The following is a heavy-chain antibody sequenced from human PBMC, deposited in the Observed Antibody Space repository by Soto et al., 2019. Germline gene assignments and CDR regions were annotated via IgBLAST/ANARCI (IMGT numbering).Heavy chain of an antibody. CDR3: ARSSSSWYKVRPPRGWFDP. D-gene: IGHD6-13*01. Sequence: GESLKISCKGSGYSFTSYWIGWVRQMPGKGLEWMGIIYPGDSDTRYSPSFQGQVTISADKSISTAYLQWSSLKASDTAMYYCARSSSSWYKVRPPRGWFDPWGQGTLVTVSS. V-gene: IGHV5-51*01. CDR1: GYSFTSYW. J-gene: IGHJ5*02. CDR2: IYPGDSDT.